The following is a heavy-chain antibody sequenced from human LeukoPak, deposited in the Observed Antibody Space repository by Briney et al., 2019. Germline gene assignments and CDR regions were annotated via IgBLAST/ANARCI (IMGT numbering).Heavy chain of an antibody. J-gene: IGHJ4*02. V-gene: IGHV3-11*06. CDR1: GFTFSDYY. Sequence: GGSLRLSCAASGFTFSDYYMSWIRRAPGKGLEWVSYISSSSSYTNYADSVKGRFTISRDNAKNSLYLQMNSLRAEDTAVYYCARVIAAAGVIYYFDYWGQGTLVTVSS. CDR3: ARVIAAAGVIYYFDY. CDR2: ISSSSSYT. D-gene: IGHD6-13*01.